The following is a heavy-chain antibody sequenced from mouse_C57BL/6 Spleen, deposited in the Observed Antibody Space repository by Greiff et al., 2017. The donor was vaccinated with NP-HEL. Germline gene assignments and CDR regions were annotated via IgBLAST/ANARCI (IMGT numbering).Heavy chain of an antibody. CDR2: IYPGSGSI. D-gene: IGHD2-2*01. CDR3: EKHEDDGNDSFDY. CDR1: GYTFTEYT. J-gene: IGHJ2*01. Sequence: QVQLQQSGAELVKPGASVKLSCKASGYTFTEYTIHWVQQRSGQGLEWIGWIYPGSGSIKNNEKFKDKATLTADKSYSTVYMDLSRLTSEDSAVDISEKHEDDGNDSFDYWGQGTTLTVTS. V-gene: IGHV1-62-2*01.